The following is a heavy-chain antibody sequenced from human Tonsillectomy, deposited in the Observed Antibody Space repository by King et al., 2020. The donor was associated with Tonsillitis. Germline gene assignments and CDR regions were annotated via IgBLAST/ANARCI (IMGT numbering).Heavy chain of an antibody. CDR2: IYYTGDS. CDR3: ARGKRSSYHYFGMDV. D-gene: IGHD2-2*01. J-gene: IGHJ6*02. V-gene: IGHV4-30-4*01. Sequence: QLQESGPGLVKPSETLSLTCTVSGGSISSSDHFWSWVRQPPGEGLEWIGYIYYTGDSYYNPSLKSRLTISIDTSKNHFSLKLSSLTAADTAVYYCARGKRSSYHYFGMDVWGQGTTVAVSS. CDR1: GGSISSSDHF.